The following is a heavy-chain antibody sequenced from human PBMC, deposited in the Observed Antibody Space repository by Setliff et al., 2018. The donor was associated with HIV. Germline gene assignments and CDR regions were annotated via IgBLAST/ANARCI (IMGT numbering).Heavy chain of an antibody. CDR1: GYTFTNYD. J-gene: IGHJ4*02. CDR2: MNPHSGNT. V-gene: IGHV1-8*02. CDR3: ARSSAYYYDSSGYYTGDY. D-gene: IGHD3-22*01. Sequence: ASVKVSCKASGYTFTNYDINWVRQATGQGLEWMGWMNPHSGNTGYAQKFQGRVTMTRDTSTSTAYMELRSLRSDDTAVYYCARSSAYYYDSSGYYTGDYWGQGTLVTVSS.